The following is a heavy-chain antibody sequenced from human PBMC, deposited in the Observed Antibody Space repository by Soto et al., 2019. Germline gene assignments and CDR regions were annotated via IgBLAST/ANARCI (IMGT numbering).Heavy chain of an antibody. J-gene: IGHJ4*02. V-gene: IGHV4-59*01. CDR1: GGSINGYY. CDR3: ARVPLTMVRYFDS. D-gene: IGHD3-10*01. Sequence: ETLPLTCTVSGGSINGYYWSWIRQPPGKGLEWIGHIYYSGTSNYNPSLKSRVTISIDTSKNQFSLRLSSVTAADTAVYYCARVPLTMVRYFDSWGQGTPVTVSS. CDR2: IYYSGTS.